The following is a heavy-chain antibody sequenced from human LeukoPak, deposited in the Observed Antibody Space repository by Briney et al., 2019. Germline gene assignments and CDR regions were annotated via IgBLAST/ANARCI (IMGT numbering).Heavy chain of an antibody. CDR2: ISSTSSHI. D-gene: IGHD3-9*01. V-gene: IGHV3-21*06. CDR3: ATAPYDILTGYSPYYFES. CDR1: GFSLISYN. J-gene: IGHJ4*02. Sequence: GESLRLSCAASGFSLISYNMNWVRQAPGRGLEWVSSISSTSSHIYYADSVKGRFTISRDNAKNSLYLQMNSLRAEDTAMYYCATAPYDILTGYSPYYFESWGQGTLVTVSS.